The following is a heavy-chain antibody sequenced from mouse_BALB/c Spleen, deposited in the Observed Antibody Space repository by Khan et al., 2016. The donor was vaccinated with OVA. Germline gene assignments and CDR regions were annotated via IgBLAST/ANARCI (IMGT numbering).Heavy chain of an antibody. CDR3: AMWFAY. CDR2: MHYSGSH. J-gene: IGHJ3*01. V-gene: IGHV3-2*02. CDR1: GYSITSDYA. Sequence: EVQLQESGPGLVKPSQSLSLTCTVTGYSITSDYAWNWIRQFPGNKLEWMGYMHYSGSHSYNPSLKSRISITRDSSTNQFSLHLNSVTSEDTATYYCAMWFAYWGQGTLVTVSA.